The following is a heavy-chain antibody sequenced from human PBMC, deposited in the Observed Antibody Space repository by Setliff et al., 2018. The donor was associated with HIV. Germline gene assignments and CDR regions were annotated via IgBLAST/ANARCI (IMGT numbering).Heavy chain of an antibody. CDR2: INTDNGN. CDR3: ARNYYDVWSLSFGGWFDP. CDR1: GYIFSTYT. V-gene: IGHV7-4-1*02. Sequence: ASVKVSCKTSGYIFSTYTIHWIRQAPGQRPEWMGWINTDNGNTGYSQKFEDTSVSTAYLQISSLKAEDTAVYYCARNYYDVWSLSFGGWFDPWGQGTLVTVPQ. D-gene: IGHD3-3*01. J-gene: IGHJ5*02.